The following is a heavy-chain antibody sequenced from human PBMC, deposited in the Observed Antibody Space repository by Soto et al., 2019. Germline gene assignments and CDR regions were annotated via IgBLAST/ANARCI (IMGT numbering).Heavy chain of an antibody. CDR2: IYYSGST. CDR1: GGSISSGGYY. V-gene: IGHV4-31*03. Sequence: LSLTCTVSGGSISSGGYYWSWIRQHPGKGLEWIGYIYYSGSTYYNPSLKSRVTISVDTSKNQFSLKLSSVTAADTAVYYCARVRITIFGVVIKPNWFAPWGQGTLVTVSS. D-gene: IGHD3-3*01. CDR3: ARVRITIFGVVIKPNWFAP. J-gene: IGHJ5*02.